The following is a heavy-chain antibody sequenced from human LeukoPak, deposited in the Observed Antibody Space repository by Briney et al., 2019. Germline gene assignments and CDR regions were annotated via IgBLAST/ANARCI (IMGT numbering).Heavy chain of an antibody. CDR1: GGSISSSS. D-gene: IGHD5-24*01. Sequence: PSETLSLTRTVSGGSISSSSYYWGWIRQAPGKGLEWVSSISSSSSYIYYADSVKGRFTISRDNAKNSLYLQMNSLRAEDTAVYYCARAKGMATIGGRGYNWFDPWGQGTLVTVSS. CDR3: ARAKGMATIGGRGYNWFDP. J-gene: IGHJ5*02. V-gene: IGHV3-21*01. CDR2: ISSSSSYI.